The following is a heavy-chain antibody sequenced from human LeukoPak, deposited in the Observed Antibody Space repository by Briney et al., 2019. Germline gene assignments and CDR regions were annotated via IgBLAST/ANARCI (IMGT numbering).Heavy chain of an antibody. CDR2: IYNSGST. CDR1: GGSISSYY. Sequence: PSETLSLTCTVSGGSISSYYWSWIRQPPGKGLEWIGYIYNSGSTNYNPSLKSRVTILVDVSKNQFSLKLTSVTTADTAFYYCATGAVAGSLDLWGRGTLVTVSS. CDR3: ATGAVAGSLDL. J-gene: IGHJ2*01. V-gene: IGHV4-59*01. D-gene: IGHD6-19*01.